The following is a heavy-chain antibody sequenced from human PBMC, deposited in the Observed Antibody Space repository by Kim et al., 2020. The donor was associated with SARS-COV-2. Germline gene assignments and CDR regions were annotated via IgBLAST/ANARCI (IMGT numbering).Heavy chain of an antibody. D-gene: IGHD3-10*01. Sequence: GGSLRLSCAASGFTFSSYWMHWVRQAPGKGLVWVSRINSDGSSTSYADSVKGRFTISRDNAKNTLYLQMNSLRAEDTAVYYCARGELWSSMNFDYWGQGTLVTVSS. CDR1: GFTFSSYW. CDR3: ARGELWSSMNFDY. J-gene: IGHJ4*02. V-gene: IGHV3-74*01. CDR2: INSDGSST.